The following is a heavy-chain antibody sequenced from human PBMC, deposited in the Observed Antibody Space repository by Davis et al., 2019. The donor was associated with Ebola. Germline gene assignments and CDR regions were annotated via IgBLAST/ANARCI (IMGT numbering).Heavy chain of an antibody. CDR1: GYTFTSYY. CDR3: AREYFIAAAGGWFDP. CDR2: INPSGGST. V-gene: IGHV1-46*01. Sequence: ASVKVSCKASGYTFTSYYMHWVRQAPGQGLVWMGIINPSGGSTSYAQKFQGRVTMTRDTSTSTVYMELSSLRSEDTAVYYCAREYFIAAAGGWFDPWGQGTLVTVSS. J-gene: IGHJ5*02. D-gene: IGHD6-13*01.